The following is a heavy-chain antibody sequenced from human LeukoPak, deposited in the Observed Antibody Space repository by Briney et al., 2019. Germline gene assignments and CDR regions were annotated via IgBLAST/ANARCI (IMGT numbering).Heavy chain of an antibody. CDR1: EFTFSNAW. J-gene: IGHJ6*02. CDR3: TTDRFPITARYHNYAMDV. CDR2: IKSNIDGGTT. V-gene: IGHV3-15*01. Sequence: TSGGSLRLSCAASEFTFSNAWISWVRQAPGKGLEWVGRIKSNIDGGTTEYAAPVKGRFIISRDDSKNTLYLQMNSLKSEDTAVYYCTTDRFPITARYHNYAMDVWGQGTTVTVSS. D-gene: IGHD6-6*01.